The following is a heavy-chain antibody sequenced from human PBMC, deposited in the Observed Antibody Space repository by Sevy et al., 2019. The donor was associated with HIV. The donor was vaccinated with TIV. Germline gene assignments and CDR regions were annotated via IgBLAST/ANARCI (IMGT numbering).Heavy chain of an antibody. D-gene: IGHD3-10*01. V-gene: IGHV3-48*02. Sequence: GESLKISCAASGFTFSSYSMNWVRQAPGKGLEWVSYISSSSSTIYYADSVKGRFTISRDNAKNSLYLQMNSLRDEDTAVYYCARDPRGIITMVRGVFDYWGQGTLVTVSS. CDR2: ISSSSSTI. CDR1: GFTFSSYS. CDR3: ARDPRGIITMVRGVFDY. J-gene: IGHJ4*02.